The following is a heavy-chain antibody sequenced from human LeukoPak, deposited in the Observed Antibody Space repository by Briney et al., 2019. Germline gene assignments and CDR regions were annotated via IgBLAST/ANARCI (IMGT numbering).Heavy chain of an antibody. V-gene: IGHV1-18*04. D-gene: IGHD6-25*01. CDR3: TRGVALATAYYFDS. Sequence: GASVKVSCKTSGFTFSAYGIAWVRQAPGHGPEWMSWISNHNGKTNYAQKFQDRITVTTETSTGTVSMELRSLKSDDTAIYYCTRGVALATAYYFDSWGRGTQVTVAS. J-gene: IGHJ4*02. CDR1: GFTFSAYG. CDR2: ISNHNGKT.